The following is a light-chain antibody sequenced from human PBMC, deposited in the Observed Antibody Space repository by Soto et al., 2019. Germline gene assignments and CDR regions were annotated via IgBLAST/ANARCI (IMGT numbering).Light chain of an antibody. CDR3: SSYTSSSTYV. V-gene: IGLV2-14*01. CDR1: SSDVGGYNY. CDR2: DVS. Sequence: QSALTQPASVSGSPGQSITISCTGTSSDVGGYNYVSWCQQHPGKAPKLMIYDVSNRPSGVSNRFSGSKSGNTASLTISGLQAEDEADYYCSSYTSSSTYVFGTGTKVTV. J-gene: IGLJ1*01.